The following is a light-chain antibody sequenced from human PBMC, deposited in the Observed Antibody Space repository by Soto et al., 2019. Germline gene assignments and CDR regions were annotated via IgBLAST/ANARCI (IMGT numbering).Light chain of an antibody. Sequence: DIQMTQTPSTRSASVGDRVTMTCRASQSISNSLAWYQQKPGKAPKLLIYRASALQSGVPSRFSGSGSGTEFTLTIASLQPDDFATYYCQQYETFSGTFGPGTKVDIK. CDR2: RAS. CDR3: QQYETFSGT. V-gene: IGKV1-5*03. J-gene: IGKJ1*01. CDR1: QSISNS.